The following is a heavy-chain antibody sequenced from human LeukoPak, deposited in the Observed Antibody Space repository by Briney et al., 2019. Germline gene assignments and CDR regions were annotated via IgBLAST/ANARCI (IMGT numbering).Heavy chain of an antibody. CDR3: AKAMVNWKYYFDY. Sequence: ASVKVSCKASGYTFTGYYMHWVRQAPGQGLEWMGWISAYNGNTNYAQKLQGRVTMTTDTSTSTAYMELRSLRSDDTAVYYCAKAMVNWKYYFDYWGQGTLVTVSS. CDR1: GYTFTGYY. V-gene: IGHV1-18*04. J-gene: IGHJ4*02. D-gene: IGHD1-1*01. CDR2: ISAYNGNT.